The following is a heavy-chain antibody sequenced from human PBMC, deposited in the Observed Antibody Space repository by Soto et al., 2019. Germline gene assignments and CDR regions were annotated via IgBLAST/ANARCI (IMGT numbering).Heavy chain of an antibody. CDR1: GLTFSGSA. J-gene: IGHJ6*03. D-gene: IGHD2-21*01. V-gene: IGHV3-73*01. CDR3: MSLVVVIATAPYLDV. Sequence: GGSLRLSCAASGLTFSGSAMHWVRQASGKGLEWVGRIRSKANNYATAYAASVKGRFTISRDDSTNTAYLQMNSLKTEDTAVYYCMSLVVVIATAPYLDVWGKGTTVTVSS. CDR2: IRSKANNYAT.